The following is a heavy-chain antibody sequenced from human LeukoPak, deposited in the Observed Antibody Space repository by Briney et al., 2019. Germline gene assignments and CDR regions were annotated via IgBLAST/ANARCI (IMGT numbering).Heavy chain of an antibody. CDR3: ARDLGHGYYDSSGYSFDY. V-gene: IGHV3-53*01. D-gene: IGHD3-22*01. J-gene: IGHJ4*02. CDR2: IYSGGST. CDR1: GFTVSSNY. Sequence: GGSLRLSCAASGFTVSSNYMSWVRQAPGKGLEWVSVIYSGGSTYYADSVKGRFTISRDNSKNTLYLQMNSLRAEDTAVYYCARDLGHGYYDSSGYSFDYWGQGTLVTVSS.